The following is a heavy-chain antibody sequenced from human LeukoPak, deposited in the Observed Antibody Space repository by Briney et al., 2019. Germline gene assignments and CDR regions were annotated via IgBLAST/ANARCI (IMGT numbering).Heavy chain of an antibody. Sequence: PSETLSLTCTVSGGSISSYYWSWIRQPAGKGLEWIGRIYTSGSTNYNPSLKSRVTMSVDTSKNQFSLRLNSVTAADTAVYYCAREKIGYYDGSGRGWFDPWGQGTLVTVSS. CDR3: AREKIGYYDGSGRGWFDP. V-gene: IGHV4-4*07. D-gene: IGHD3-22*01. CDR2: IYTSGST. CDR1: GGSISSYY. J-gene: IGHJ5*02.